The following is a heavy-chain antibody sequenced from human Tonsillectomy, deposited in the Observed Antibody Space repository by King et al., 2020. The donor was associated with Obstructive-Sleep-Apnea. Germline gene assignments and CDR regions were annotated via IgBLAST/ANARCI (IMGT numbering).Heavy chain of an antibody. CDR1: GYTFTSYG. CDR3: ARDGYYDKTGYPSTF. Sequence: QLVQSGVEVKEPGASVKVSCKASGYTFTSYGISWVRQAPGQGLEWMGWISADSENTNYAQELQGRVTLTTHTSTHTAYMELRSLTSDDTAVYYCARDGYYDKTGYPSTFWGQGTLVTVSS. J-gene: IGHJ4*02. V-gene: IGHV1-18*04. CDR2: ISADSENT. D-gene: IGHD3-9*01.